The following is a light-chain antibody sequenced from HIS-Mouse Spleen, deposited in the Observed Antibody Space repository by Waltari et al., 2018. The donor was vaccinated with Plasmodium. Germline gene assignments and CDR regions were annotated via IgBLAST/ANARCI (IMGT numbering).Light chain of an antibody. Sequence: SYELTQPPSVSVSPGQTASITCSGDKLGANYACWYQQKPAQSPVLVIYQDSKRPSGIPERFSGSNSGNTATLTISGTQAMDEADYYCQAWDSSTVVFGGGTKLTVL. CDR2: QDS. CDR1: KLGANY. V-gene: IGLV3-1*01. CDR3: QAWDSSTVV. J-gene: IGLJ2*01.